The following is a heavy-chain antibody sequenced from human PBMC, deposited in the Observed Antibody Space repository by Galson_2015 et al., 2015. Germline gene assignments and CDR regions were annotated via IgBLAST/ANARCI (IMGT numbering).Heavy chain of an antibody. J-gene: IGHJ6*02. Sequence: SVKVSCKVSGYTLTELSMHWVRQAPGKGLEWMGGFDPEDGETIYAQKFQGRVTMTEDTSTDTAYMELSSLRSEDTAVYYSATAFWSGYYGMDVWGQGTTVTVSS. CDR3: ATAFWSGYYGMDV. D-gene: IGHD3-3*01. CDR2: FDPEDGET. V-gene: IGHV1-24*01. CDR1: GYTLTELS.